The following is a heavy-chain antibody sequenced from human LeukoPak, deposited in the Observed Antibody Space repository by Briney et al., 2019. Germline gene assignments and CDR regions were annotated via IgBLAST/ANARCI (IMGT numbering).Heavy chain of an antibody. D-gene: IGHD5-24*01. Sequence: GGSLRLSCAASGFTFSSYSMNWVRQAPGKGLEWVSYISSSSSTIYYADSVKGRFTISRDNAKNSLYLQMNSLRAEDTAVYYCARPRDGYNPRGYYFDYWGQGTLVTVSS. V-gene: IGHV3-48*04. J-gene: IGHJ4*02. CDR3: ARPRDGYNPRGYYFDY. CDR2: ISSSSSTI. CDR1: GFTFSSYS.